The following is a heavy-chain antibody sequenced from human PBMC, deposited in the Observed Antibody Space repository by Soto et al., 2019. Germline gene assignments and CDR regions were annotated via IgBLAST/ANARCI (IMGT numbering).Heavy chain of an antibody. CDR2: IHPGDSNT. CDR1: GYSFSYYW. J-gene: IGHJ4*01. Sequence: VESLKISCNASGYSFSYYWIGWVRQMPGKGLEWMGSIHPGDSNTRDSPSFQGQVTISVDKSISTAYLQWSSLKASDTAMYYCARLGSSPYSSSAYWGHGTLVTVSS. V-gene: IGHV5-51*01. CDR3: ARLGSSPYSSSAY. D-gene: IGHD6-6*01.